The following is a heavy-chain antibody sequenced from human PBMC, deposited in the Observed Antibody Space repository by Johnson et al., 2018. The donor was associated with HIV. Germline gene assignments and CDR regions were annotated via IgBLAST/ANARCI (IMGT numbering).Heavy chain of an antibody. J-gene: IGHJ3*02. Sequence: VQLVESGGGLIQPGGSLRLSCAASGFTVSSNYMSWVRQAPGKGLEWVSVIYSGGSTYYADSVTGRFTISRDNSKNTLYLQMGSLRAEDMAVYYCARGALSPAAPDAFDIWGQGTMVTVSS. CDR2: IYSGGST. CDR1: GFTVSSNY. V-gene: IGHV3-66*03. CDR3: ARGALSPAAPDAFDI. D-gene: IGHD6-13*01.